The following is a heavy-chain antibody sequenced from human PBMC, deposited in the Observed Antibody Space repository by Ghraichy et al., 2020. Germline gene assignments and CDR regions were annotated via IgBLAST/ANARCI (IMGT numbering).Heavy chain of an antibody. V-gene: IGHV3-74*01. CDR2: IYGDATST. J-gene: IGHJ6*02. D-gene: IGHD2-8*01. CDR3: ARGPINGYGMDV. Sequence: GGSLRLSCAASGFTFRVYWMHWVRQAPGKGLVWVSRIYGDATSTTYADSVKGRFTISRDNTKNTLYLQMDSVRAEDTAVYYCARGPINGYGMDVWGQGTTVSV. CDR1: GFTFRVYW.